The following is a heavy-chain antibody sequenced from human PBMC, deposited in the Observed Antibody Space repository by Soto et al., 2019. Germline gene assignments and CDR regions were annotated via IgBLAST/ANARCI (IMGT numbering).Heavy chain of an antibody. CDR3: ARDGSGELDF. Sequence: QVQLVESGGGLVKPGGSLRLSCAASGFIFSDYYMSWIRQAPGKGLEWVSYISSTASNKYYADSVKGRFTISRDNAKNSLYLQINSLRAEESAVYYCARDGSGELDFWGQGTLVTVSS. CDR1: GFIFSDYY. J-gene: IGHJ4*02. V-gene: IGHV3-11*01. D-gene: IGHD2-15*01. CDR2: ISSTASNK.